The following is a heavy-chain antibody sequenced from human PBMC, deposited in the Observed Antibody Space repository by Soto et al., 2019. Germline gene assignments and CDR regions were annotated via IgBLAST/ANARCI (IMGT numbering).Heavy chain of an antibody. CDR2: ISSSNRTI. J-gene: IGHJ6*02. D-gene: IGHD2-15*01. CDR3: AREGWPLLQTGMDV. Sequence: GGSLRLSCAASGFTFRSYSMNWVRQAPGKGLEWVSYISSSNRTINYADSVKGRFIISRDNAKNSLYLQMHSLRDEDTAVYYCAREGWPLLQTGMDVWGQGTTVTAP. CDR1: GFTFRSYS. V-gene: IGHV3-48*02.